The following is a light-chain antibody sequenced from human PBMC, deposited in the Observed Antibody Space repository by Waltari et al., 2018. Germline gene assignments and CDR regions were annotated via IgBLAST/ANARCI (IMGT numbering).Light chain of an antibody. CDR2: GAS. CDR1: QSVSRT. J-gene: IGKJ1*01. CDR3: QHYVRLPAT. Sequence: EIVLTPSPGTLSLSPGESATLSCRARQSVSRTLAWYQQKPGQAPRLLIYGASSRATGIADRFSGSGSGTDFSLTISRLEPEDFAVYYCQHYVRLPATFGQGTKVEIK. V-gene: IGKV3-20*01.